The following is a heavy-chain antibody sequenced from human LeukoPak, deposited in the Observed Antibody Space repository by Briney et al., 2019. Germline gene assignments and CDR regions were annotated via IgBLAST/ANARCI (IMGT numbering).Heavy chain of an antibody. CDR2: IYYSGST. CDR1: GGSISSSSYY. Sequence: PSETLSLTCTVSGGSISSSSYYWGWIRQPPGKGLEWIGSIYYSGSTYYNPSLKSRVTISVDTSKNQFSLKLSSVTAADTAVYYCARLPLRMTNLNNPFDYWGQGTLVTVSS. V-gene: IGHV4-39*07. D-gene: IGHD1-14*01. J-gene: IGHJ4*02. CDR3: ARLPLRMTNLNNPFDY.